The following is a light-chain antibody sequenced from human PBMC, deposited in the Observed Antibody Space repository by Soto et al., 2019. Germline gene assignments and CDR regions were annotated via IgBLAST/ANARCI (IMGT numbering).Light chain of an antibody. CDR2: PAS. CDR1: QDIGTW. V-gene: IGKV1-12*01. Sequence: DIQMTQSPSSVSVSIGDRVIITCRASQDIGTWLACYQQKPGQVPNLLMFPASSLHSGVPSRISGSGTVTEFTLTLSSLQPEDFAPYYCQQANSFPPWTFGQGTKVDNK. CDR3: QQANSFPPWT. J-gene: IGKJ1*01.